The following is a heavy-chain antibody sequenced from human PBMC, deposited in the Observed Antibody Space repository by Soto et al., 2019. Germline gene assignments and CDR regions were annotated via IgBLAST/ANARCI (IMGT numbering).Heavy chain of an antibody. Sequence: VQLVESGGGLVQPGGSLRLSCAASGFTFTTYWMSWVRQAPGKGLEWVANLNQDGSEIYYVDSVRGRFTMSRDNAKKSLYLQMNSLRAEDTAVYYCARGSRPDDFWGQGTLVIVSS. CDR2: LNQDGSEI. CDR3: ARGSRPDDF. V-gene: IGHV3-7*01. D-gene: IGHD2-2*01. J-gene: IGHJ4*02. CDR1: GFTFTTYW.